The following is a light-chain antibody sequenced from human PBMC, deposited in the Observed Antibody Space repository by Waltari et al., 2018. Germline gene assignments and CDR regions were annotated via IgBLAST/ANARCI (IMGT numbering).Light chain of an antibody. J-gene: IGLJ3*02. V-gene: IGLV2-14*03. Sequence: QSALTQPASVSRSPGQAINITCPGTSSDVAAYNFVSSYQQHPDKAPKLMIYDVNNRPSGVSNRFSGSKSGNTASLTISGLQAEDEADYYCSSYTRSSTLWVFGGGTKLTVL. CDR2: DVN. CDR3: SSYTRSSTLWV. CDR1: SSDVAAYNF.